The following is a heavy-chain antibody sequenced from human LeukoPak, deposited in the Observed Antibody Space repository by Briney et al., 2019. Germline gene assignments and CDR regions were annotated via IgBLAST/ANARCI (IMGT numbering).Heavy chain of an antibody. CDR1: GFTFRSYA. D-gene: IGHD3-10*01. CDR3: AKDLITMVRGVTYYFDY. CDR2: ISGSGGST. V-gene: IGHV3-23*01. Sequence: GGSLRLSCAASGFTFRSYAMSWVRQAPGKGLEWVSAISGSGGSTYYADSVKGRYTISRDNSKNTLYLQMNSLGAEDTAVYYCAKDLITMVRGVTYYFDYWGQGTLVTVS. J-gene: IGHJ4*02.